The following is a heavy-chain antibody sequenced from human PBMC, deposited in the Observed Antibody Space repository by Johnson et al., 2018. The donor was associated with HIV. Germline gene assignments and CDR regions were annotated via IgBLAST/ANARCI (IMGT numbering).Heavy chain of an antibody. CDR3: ARAEIYEGRVGDFAFDL. CDR1: GFTFDDYA. V-gene: IGHV3-9*01. D-gene: IGHD3-10*01. Sequence: VQLVESGGGLVQPGRSLRLSCAPSGFTFDDYAMHWVRQAPGKGLEWVSGISWNSDNIAYADSVRGRFTIARDNAKNSLHLQMNSLRAEDTAFYYCARAEIYEGRVGDFAFDLWGRGTMVTVAS. CDR2: ISWNSDNI. J-gene: IGHJ3*01.